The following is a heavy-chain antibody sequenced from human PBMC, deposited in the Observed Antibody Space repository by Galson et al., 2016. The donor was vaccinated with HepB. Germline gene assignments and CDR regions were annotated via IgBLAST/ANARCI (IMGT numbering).Heavy chain of an antibody. Sequence: SVKVSCKASGYTFTNHGVSWVRQAPGQGLEWMGWISGYNGNTNYAQNLQGRVTMTTDTSTSTAYMELRSLRSDDTAVYYCARVSSLRAARLFDYWGQGTLVTVSS. CDR1: GYTFTNHG. CDR2: ISGYNGNT. CDR3: ARVSSLRAARLFDY. J-gene: IGHJ4*02. D-gene: IGHD2-15*01. V-gene: IGHV1-18*04.